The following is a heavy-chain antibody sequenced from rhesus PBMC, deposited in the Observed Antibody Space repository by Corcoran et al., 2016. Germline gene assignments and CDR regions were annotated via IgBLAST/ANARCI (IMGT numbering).Heavy chain of an antibody. V-gene: IGHV4-73*01. CDR2: IYGNSAST. CDR3: ARRPPGNSKYWYFDL. Sequence: QVQLQQWGEGLVKPSETLSLTCAVYGGSISGHYYWSWIRQPPGKGLEWIGYIYGNSASTNYNPSLKNRVTISKDTSKNQFSLKLSSVTAADTAVYYCARRPPGNSKYWYFDLWGPGTPITISS. J-gene: IGHJ2*01. CDR1: GGSISGHYY.